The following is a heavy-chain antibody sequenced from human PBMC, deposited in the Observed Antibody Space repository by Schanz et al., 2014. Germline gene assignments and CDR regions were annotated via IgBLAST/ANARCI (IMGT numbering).Heavy chain of an antibody. CDR1: GFTFLIYI. Sequence: SNPLIGFTFLIYILNWVLQAPGTGREWGSYVSRSTHDIDYADSVNGRFTMSRDSANISVFLQMNSLRAEDKALYYCARKMKLGVYGGTRHDSFDSRGQGTMVVVTS. CDR3: ARKMKLGVYGGTRHDSFDS. D-gene: IGHD4-17*01. V-gene: IGHV3-48*01. J-gene: IGHJ3*02. CDR2: VSRSTHDI.